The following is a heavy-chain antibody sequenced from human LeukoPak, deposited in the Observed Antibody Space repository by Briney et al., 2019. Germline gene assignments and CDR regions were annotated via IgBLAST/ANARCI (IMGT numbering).Heavy chain of an antibody. CDR2: ISGSGGST. D-gene: IGHD3-10*01. J-gene: IGHJ4*02. CDR1: GFTFSSYA. V-gene: IGHV3-23*01. CDR3: AKSEGAAYYYGSGSLDY. Sequence: PGGSLRLSCAASGFTFSSYAMSWVRQAPGKGLEWVSAISGSGGSTYYADSVKGRFTISRDNSKNTLYLQMNSLRAEDTAVYYCAKSEGAAYYYGSGSLDYWGQGTLVTVSS.